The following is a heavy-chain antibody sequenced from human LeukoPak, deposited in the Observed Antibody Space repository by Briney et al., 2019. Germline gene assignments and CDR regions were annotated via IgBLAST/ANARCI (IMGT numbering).Heavy chain of an antibody. CDR3: ARDPRVPYGSGPKGRPAAFDI. D-gene: IGHD3-10*01. Sequence: PSETLSLTCTVSGGSISSSSYYWGWIRRPPGKGLEWIGSIYYSGSTYYNPSLKSRVTISVDTSKNQFSLKLSSVTAADTAVYYCARDPRVPYGSGPKGRPAAFDIWGQGTMVTVSS. CDR2: IYYSGST. J-gene: IGHJ3*02. V-gene: IGHV4-39*07. CDR1: GGSISSSSYY.